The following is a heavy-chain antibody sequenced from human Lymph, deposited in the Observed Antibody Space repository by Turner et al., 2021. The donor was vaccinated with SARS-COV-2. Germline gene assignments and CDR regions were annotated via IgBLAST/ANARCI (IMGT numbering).Heavy chain of an antibody. Sequence: QLPLQESGPGLLKPPQPLSLPCTVPGGSISSSSDYWGWIVQPPGKGLEWIGSIYYSGSTDYNPSLKSRVTIFVDTSKNQFSLKLSSVTAADTAVYYCARHFTIFGVAGSWFDPWGQGTLVTVSS. J-gene: IGHJ5*02. CDR3: ARHFTIFGVAGSWFDP. D-gene: IGHD3-3*01. V-gene: IGHV4-39*01. CDR1: GGSISSSSDY. CDR2: IYYSGST.